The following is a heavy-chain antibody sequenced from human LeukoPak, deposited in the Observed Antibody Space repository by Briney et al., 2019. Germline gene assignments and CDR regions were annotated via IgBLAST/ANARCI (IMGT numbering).Heavy chain of an antibody. Sequence: GSLRLSCAASGFTFSSYSMNWVRQAPGKGLEWVSSISSSSSYIYYADSVKGRFTISRDNAKNSLYLQMNSLRAEDTAVYYCARDEGPSITGTSYIDYWGQGTLVTVSS. D-gene: IGHD1-20*01. CDR3: ARDEGPSITGTSYIDY. J-gene: IGHJ4*02. CDR1: GFTFSSYS. CDR2: ISSSSSYI. V-gene: IGHV3-21*01.